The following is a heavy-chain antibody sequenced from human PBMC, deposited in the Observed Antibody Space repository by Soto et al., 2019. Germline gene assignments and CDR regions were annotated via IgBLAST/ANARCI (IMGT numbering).Heavy chain of an antibody. Sequence: EVQLLESGGGLVQPGGSLRLSCAASGFTFSSYAMSWVRQAPGKGLEWVSAVSGSGGSTYYADSVKGRFTISRDNSKNTLYLQMNSLRAEDTAVYYCAKDVDKLGGSGSPFDYWGQGTLVTVSS. V-gene: IGHV3-23*01. CDR1: GFTFSSYA. D-gene: IGHD3-10*01. J-gene: IGHJ4*02. CDR3: AKDVDKLGGSGSPFDY. CDR2: VSGSGGST.